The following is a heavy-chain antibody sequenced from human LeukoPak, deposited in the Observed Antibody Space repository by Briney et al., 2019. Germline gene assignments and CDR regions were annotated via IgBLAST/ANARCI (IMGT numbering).Heavy chain of an antibody. D-gene: IGHD2-15*01. CDR1: GGAISSGGYY. J-gene: IGHJ5*02. CDR3: ARGPCSGGSCYPLS. CDR2: IYYSGST. V-gene: IGHV4-31*03. Sequence: SETLSLTCTVSGGAISSGGYYWSWIRQHPGKGLEWIGYIYYSGSTYYNPSLKSRVTISVDTSKNQFSLKLSSVTAADTAVYYCARGPCSGGSCYPLSWGQGTLVTVSS.